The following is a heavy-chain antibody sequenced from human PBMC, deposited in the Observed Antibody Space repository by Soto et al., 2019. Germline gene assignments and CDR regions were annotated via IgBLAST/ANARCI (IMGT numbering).Heavy chain of an antibody. Sequence: SETLSLTCAVYGGSFSGYYWSWIRQPPGKGLEWIGEINHSGSTNYNPSLKSRVTISVDTSKNQFSLRLSSVTAADTAVYYCARFGVRFLEWLLSWRGVGRTSSWFDPWGQGTLVTVSS. CDR3: ARFGVRFLEWLLSWRGVGRTSSWFDP. CDR2: INHSGST. J-gene: IGHJ5*02. V-gene: IGHV4-34*01. D-gene: IGHD3-3*01. CDR1: GGSFSGYY.